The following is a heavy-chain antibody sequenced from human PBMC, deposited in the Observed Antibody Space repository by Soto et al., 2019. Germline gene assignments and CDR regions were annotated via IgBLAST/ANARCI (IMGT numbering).Heavy chain of an antibody. J-gene: IGHJ4*02. V-gene: IGHV3-9*01. CDR1: GFTFDSYA. Sequence: EVQLVESGVGWVQPGRSLRRTGVASGFTFDSYAMHWVRQAPVKGLEGVSGISWNSGSIGYKDSVKGRFTISRDNAQNSLYLEMNSLRVEDTAFYYCVKDIHEQWLVSHFEYWGQGALVTVSS. CDR2: ISWNSGSI. CDR3: VKDIHEQWLVSHFEY. D-gene: IGHD6-19*01.